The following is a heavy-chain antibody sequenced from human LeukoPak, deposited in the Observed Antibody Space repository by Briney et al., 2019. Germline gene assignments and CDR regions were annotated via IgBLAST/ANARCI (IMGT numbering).Heavy chain of an antibody. CDR2: IYYSGST. Sequence: PSETLSLTCTVSGGSISSYYWSWIRQPPGKGLEWIGYIYYSGSTNYNPSLKSRVTISVDTSKNQFSLKLSSVTAADTAVYYCARAGPLWVSGSYSYYFDYWGQGTLVTVSS. D-gene: IGHD1-26*01. CDR1: GGSISSYY. V-gene: IGHV4-59*01. CDR3: ARAGPLWVSGSYSYYFDY. J-gene: IGHJ4*02.